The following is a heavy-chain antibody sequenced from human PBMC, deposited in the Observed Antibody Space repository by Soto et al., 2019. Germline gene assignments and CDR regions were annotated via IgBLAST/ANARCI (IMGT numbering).Heavy chain of an antibody. J-gene: IGHJ4*02. Sequence: GGSLRLSCAASEFTVSSNHMSWVRQAPGKGLEWVSVIYSGGSTYYADSVKGRFTISRDHSENTLYLQMDSLRAEDTAFYYCASQSTYTFDYWGQGTLVTVSS. V-gene: IGHV3-53*01. CDR3: ASQSTYTFDY. CDR2: IYSGGST. CDR1: EFTVSSNH. D-gene: IGHD3-16*01.